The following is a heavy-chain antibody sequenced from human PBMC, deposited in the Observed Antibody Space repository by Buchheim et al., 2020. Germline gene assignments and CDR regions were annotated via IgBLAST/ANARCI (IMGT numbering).Heavy chain of an antibody. D-gene: IGHD3-16*01. J-gene: IGHJ4*02. CDR2: VYSSGVT. Sequence: QMQLQESGPGLVKPAQTLSLICSVSGASISSGNYYWNWIRQRPGQGLEWIGYVYSSGVTYYSPSLRSRLAISLDTSQNQFSLRLRSVTAADTAVYYCATSRRGTPLVDWGQGSL. V-gene: IGHV4-31*03. CDR3: ATSRRGTPLVD. CDR1: GASISSGNYY.